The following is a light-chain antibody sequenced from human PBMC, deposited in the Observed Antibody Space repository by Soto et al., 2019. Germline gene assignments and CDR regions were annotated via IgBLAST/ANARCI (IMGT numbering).Light chain of an antibody. J-gene: IGLJ3*02. CDR3: SSYTRYTTLV. CDR1: NSDVGGYNY. Sequence: QSVLTQPASVSGSPGQSITISCTGTNSDVGGYNYVSWYQHHPGKAPKLMIYDVSNRPSGVSNRFSGSKSGNTASLTISGLQAEDEADYYCSSYTRYTTLVFGGGTQLTVL. CDR2: DVS. V-gene: IGLV2-14*03.